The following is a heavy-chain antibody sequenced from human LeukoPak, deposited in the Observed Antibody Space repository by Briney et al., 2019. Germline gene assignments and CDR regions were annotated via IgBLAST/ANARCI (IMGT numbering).Heavy chain of an antibody. CDR3: ARDRDYYGSGSYSD. J-gene: IGHJ4*02. Sequence: ASVKVSCKASGYTFTSYDINWVRQATGQGLEWMGWMNPNSGNTGYAQKFQGRVTITRNTSISTVYMELSSLRSEDTAVYFCARDRDYYGSGSYSDWGQGTLVTVSS. V-gene: IGHV1-8*01. CDR2: MNPNSGNT. CDR1: GYTFTSYD. D-gene: IGHD3-10*01.